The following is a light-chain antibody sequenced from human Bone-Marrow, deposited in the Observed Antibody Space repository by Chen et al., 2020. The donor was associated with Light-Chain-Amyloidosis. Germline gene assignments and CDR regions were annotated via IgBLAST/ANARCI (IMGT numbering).Light chain of an antibody. CDR1: QSILFRSNSENY. CDR2: WAS. Sequence: DIAMTQSPDSLAVSLGGRATINCKSSQSILFRSNSENYLAWYQKKPGQPPKLLIYWASTRESGVPDRFSGSGSGTDFTLTISSLQAEDVAVYYCQQYYSAPWTFGQGTKVDVK. CDR3: QQYYSAPWT. V-gene: IGKV4-1*01. J-gene: IGKJ1*01.